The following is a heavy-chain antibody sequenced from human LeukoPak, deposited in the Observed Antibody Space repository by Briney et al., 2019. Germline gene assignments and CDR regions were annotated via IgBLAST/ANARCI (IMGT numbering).Heavy chain of an antibody. Sequence: ASVKVSCKASGYTFTGYYMHWVRQAPGQGLEWMGWTNPDSGGTNYAQKFQGRVTMTRDTSISTAYMELSRLRSDDTAVYYCARTTYYDFWSGYYRGFDPWGQGTLVTVSS. V-gene: IGHV1-2*02. J-gene: IGHJ5*02. CDR3: ARTTYYDFWSGYYRGFDP. CDR2: TNPDSGGT. D-gene: IGHD3-3*01. CDR1: GYTFTGYY.